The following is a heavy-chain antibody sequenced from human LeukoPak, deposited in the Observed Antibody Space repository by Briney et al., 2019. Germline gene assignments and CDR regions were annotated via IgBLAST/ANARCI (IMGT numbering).Heavy chain of an antibody. V-gene: IGHV4-30-4*01. Sequence: SETLSLTCTVSGGSISSGDYYWSWIRQPPGKGLEWIGYIYYSGSTYYNPSLKSRVTISVDTSKNQFSLKQSSVTAADTAVYYCARDPGTSFDYWGQGTLVTVSS. J-gene: IGHJ4*02. D-gene: IGHD1-26*01. CDR1: GGSISSGDYY. CDR2: IYYSGST. CDR3: ARDPGTSFDY.